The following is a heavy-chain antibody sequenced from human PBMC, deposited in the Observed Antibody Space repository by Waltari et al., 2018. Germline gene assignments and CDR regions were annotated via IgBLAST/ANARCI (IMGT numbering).Heavy chain of an antibody. CDR1: GFTFSSYS. CDR3: ARDGWSGSYYGYFQH. Sequence: EVQLVESGGGLVKPGGSLRLSCAASGFTFSSYSMNWVRQAPGKGLELVSSIRSSSSYIYYADSVKGRFTISRDNAKNSLYLQMNSLRAEDTAVYYCARDGWSGSYYGYFQHWGQGTLVTVSS. J-gene: IGHJ1*01. D-gene: IGHD1-26*01. V-gene: IGHV3-21*01. CDR2: IRSSSSYI.